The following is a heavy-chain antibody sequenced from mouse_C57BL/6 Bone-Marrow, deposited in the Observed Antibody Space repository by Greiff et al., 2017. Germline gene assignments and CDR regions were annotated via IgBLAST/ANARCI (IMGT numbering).Heavy chain of an antibody. CDR3: ARGEYGSRGDFDY. D-gene: IGHD1-1*01. J-gene: IGHJ2*01. Sequence: EVKLVESEGGLVQPGSSMKLSCTASGFTFSDYYMAWVRQVPEKGLEWVANINYDGSSTYYLAPLKSSFIISRDNAKNILYLQMSRLKSEDTATYYGARGEYGSRGDFDYWGQGTTLTVSS. V-gene: IGHV5-16*01. CDR1: GFTFSDYY. CDR2: INYDGSST.